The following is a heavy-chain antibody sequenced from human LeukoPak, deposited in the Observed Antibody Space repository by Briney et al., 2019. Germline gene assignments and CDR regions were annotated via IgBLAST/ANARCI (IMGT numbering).Heavy chain of an antibody. CDR2: IYSGGST. V-gene: IGHV3-53*01. D-gene: IGHD2-2*01. CDR3: AGGTGYCSSTSCSDAFDI. Sequence: GGSLRLSCAASGFTVSSNYMSWVRQAPGKGLEWVSVIYSGGSTYYADSVKGRFTISRDNSKNTLYLQMNSLRAEDTAVYYCAGGTGYCSSTSCSDAFDIWGQGTVVTVSS. CDR1: GFTVSSNY. J-gene: IGHJ3*02.